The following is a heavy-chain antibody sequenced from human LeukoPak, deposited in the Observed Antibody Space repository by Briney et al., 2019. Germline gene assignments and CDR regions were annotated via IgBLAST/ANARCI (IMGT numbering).Heavy chain of an antibody. J-gene: IGHJ4*02. V-gene: IGHV1-18*01. CDR1: GYTFTSYG. CDR3: ARDGHDYGDQIDY. D-gene: IGHD4-17*01. Sequence: ASVTVSFKASGYTFTSYGISWVRQAPGQGLAWMGWISAYNGNTNYAQKLQGRVTIPTDTSTSTAYMELRSLRSDDTAVYCCARDGHDYGDQIDYWGQGTLVTVSS. CDR2: ISAYNGNT.